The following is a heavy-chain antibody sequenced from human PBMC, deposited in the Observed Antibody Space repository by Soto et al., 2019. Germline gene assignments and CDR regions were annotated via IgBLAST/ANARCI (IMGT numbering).Heavy chain of an antibody. CDR2: IWYDGSKK. Sequence: HPGGSLRLSCAASGIILSNYGVHWVRQAPGKGLEWVAVIWYDGSKKYYADSVKGRFTISRDNSENTVYLQMNNLRAEDTALYYCARVNGGYSSGWFLYWGQG. CDR3: ARVNGGYSSGWFLY. V-gene: IGHV3-33*01. D-gene: IGHD6-19*01. J-gene: IGHJ4*02. CDR1: GIILSNYG.